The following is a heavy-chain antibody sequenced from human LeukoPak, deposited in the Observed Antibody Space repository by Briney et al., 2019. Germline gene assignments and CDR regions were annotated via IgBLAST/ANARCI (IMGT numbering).Heavy chain of an antibody. CDR2: ISYDGSNK. Sequence: PGGSLRLSCAASGFTFSSYGMHWVRQAPGKGLEWVAVISYDGSNKYYADSVKGRFTISRDNSKNTLYLQMNSLRAEDTAVYYCAKLVVVAATDYWGQGTLVTVSS. J-gene: IGHJ4*02. CDR1: GFTFSSYG. CDR3: AKLVVVAATDY. D-gene: IGHD2-15*01. V-gene: IGHV3-30*18.